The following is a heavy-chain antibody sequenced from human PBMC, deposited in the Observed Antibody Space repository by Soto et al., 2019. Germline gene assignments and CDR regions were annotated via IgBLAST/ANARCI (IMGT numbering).Heavy chain of an antibody. CDR2: VNHSGST. D-gene: IGHD6-6*01. Sequence: SETLSLTCAVYGGSFSAYYWSWIRQPPGKGLEWIGEVNHSGSTNYNPSLKSRVTISIDTSKNQLSLKLSSATAADTAVYYCARSMYSTSAQLYYGMDVWGQGTTVTVSS. V-gene: IGHV4-34*01. CDR3: ARSMYSTSAQLYYGMDV. CDR1: GGSFSAYY. J-gene: IGHJ6*02.